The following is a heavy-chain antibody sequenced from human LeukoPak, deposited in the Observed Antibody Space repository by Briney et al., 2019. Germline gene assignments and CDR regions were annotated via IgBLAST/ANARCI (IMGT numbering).Heavy chain of an antibody. V-gene: IGHV1-2*02. CDR2: INSNTGGT. Sequence: GASVKVSCKASGYTFTSYGISWVRQAPGQGLEWMGWINSNTGGTNYVQKFQGRVTMTRDTSISTLYMELSRLRSDDTAVYYCARDLGITCISNRCPPDYWGQGTLVTVSS. J-gene: IGHJ4*02. D-gene: IGHD2-2*01. CDR1: GYTFTSYG. CDR3: ARDLGITCISNRCPPDY.